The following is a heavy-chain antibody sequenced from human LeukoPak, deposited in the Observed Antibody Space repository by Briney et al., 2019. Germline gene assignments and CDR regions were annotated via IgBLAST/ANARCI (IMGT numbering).Heavy chain of an antibody. CDR1: GYTFAGYY. D-gene: IGHD3-3*01. CDR3: ASLDLEERRDNWFDP. CDR2: INSDSGGT. J-gene: IGHJ5*02. V-gene: IGHV1-2*02. Sequence: ASVTVSFKGSGYTFAGYYLHWLRQTPGQGLEGMGWINSDSGGTNYAQRFHGRVTMTRDTSISTAYMELSRLRSDETAVYYCASLDLEERRDNWFDPWGQGTLVTVSS.